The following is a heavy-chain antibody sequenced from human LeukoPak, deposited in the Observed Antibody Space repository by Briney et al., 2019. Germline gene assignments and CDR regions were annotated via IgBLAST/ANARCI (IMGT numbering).Heavy chain of an antibody. J-gene: IGHJ5*02. CDR2: MNPNRGNT. CDR1: GYTFTSYD. CDR3: ARLLWFGQFHNWFDL. Sequence: ASVKVSCKASGYTFTSYDINWVRQAAGQGLEWMGWMNPNRGNTDYAQKLQGRVTMTRNTSISTAYMELRSLRSEDTAVYYCARLLWFGQFHNWFDLWGQGTLVTVSS. V-gene: IGHV1-8*01. D-gene: IGHD3-10*01.